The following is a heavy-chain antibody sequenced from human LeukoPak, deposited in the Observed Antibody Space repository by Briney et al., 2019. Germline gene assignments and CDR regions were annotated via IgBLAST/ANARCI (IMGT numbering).Heavy chain of an antibody. J-gene: IGHJ4*02. D-gene: IGHD1-14*01. V-gene: IGHV1-24*01. CDR3: ASGSEYYFDY. Sequence: APLKVSCTVSGYTLTELSMHWVRQAPGKGLEWMGGFDPEDGETTYAQKFQGRVTMTEDTSTDTAYMELSSLRSEDTAVYYCASGSEYYFDYWGQGTLVTVSS. CDR2: FDPEDGET. CDR1: GYTLTELS.